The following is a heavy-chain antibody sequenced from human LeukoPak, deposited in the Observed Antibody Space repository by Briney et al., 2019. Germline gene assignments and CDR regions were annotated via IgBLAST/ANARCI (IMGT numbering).Heavy chain of an antibody. J-gene: IGHJ6*02. CDR2: INHSGST. D-gene: IGHD3-9*01. V-gene: IGHV4-34*01. CDR3: ARAPYYDILTGYRGPLDV. CDR1: GGSFSGYY. Sequence: PSETLSLTCAVYGGSFSGYYWSWIRQPPGKGLEWIGEINHSGSTNYNPSLKSRVTISVDTSKNQFSLKLSSVTTADTAVYYCARAPYYDILTGYRGPLDVWGQGTTVTVSS.